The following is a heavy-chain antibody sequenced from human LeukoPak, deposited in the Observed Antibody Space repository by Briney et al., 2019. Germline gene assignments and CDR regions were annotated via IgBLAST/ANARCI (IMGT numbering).Heavy chain of an antibody. CDR3: ARDMGIAAAGKGVY. J-gene: IGHJ4*02. CDR1: GGTFSSYA. V-gene: IGHV1-69*06. Sequence: VASVKVSCKASGGTFSSYAISWVRQAPGQGLEWMGGIIPIFGTANYAQKFQGRVTITADKSTSTAYMELSSLRSEDTAVYYCARDMGIAAAGKGVYWGQGTLVTVSS. CDR2: IIPIFGTA. D-gene: IGHD6-13*01.